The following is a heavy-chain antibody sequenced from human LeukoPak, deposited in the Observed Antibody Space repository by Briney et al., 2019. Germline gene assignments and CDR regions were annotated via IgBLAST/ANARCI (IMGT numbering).Heavy chain of an antibody. Sequence: GGSLRLSCAASGFTFSSYSMNWVRQAPGKGLEWVSSISSGSSYIYYADSVKGRFTISRDNAKNSLYLQMNSLRAEDTAVYYCATVSSGGLDYWGQGILVTVSS. CDR3: ATVSSGGLDY. J-gene: IGHJ4*02. CDR2: ISSGSSYI. V-gene: IGHV3-21*01. D-gene: IGHD6-6*01. CDR1: GFTFSSYS.